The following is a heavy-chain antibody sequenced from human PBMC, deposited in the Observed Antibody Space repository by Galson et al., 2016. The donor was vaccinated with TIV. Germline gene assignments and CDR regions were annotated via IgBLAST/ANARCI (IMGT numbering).Heavy chain of an antibody. V-gene: IGHV2-70*04. Sequence: PALVKPTQTLTLTCTVSGVSLRTNGMRVTWIRQPPGEALEWLARLDWDDDKFYSTFLRTRLTISKDTSKNQVVLTMTNMDPEDTATYYCVRTWGIYEYVSRDAVFDIWGQGTMVTVSS. CDR2: LDWDDDK. D-gene: IGHD3-16*01. CDR3: VRTWGIYEYVSRDAVFDI. J-gene: IGHJ3*02. CDR1: GVSLRTNGMR.